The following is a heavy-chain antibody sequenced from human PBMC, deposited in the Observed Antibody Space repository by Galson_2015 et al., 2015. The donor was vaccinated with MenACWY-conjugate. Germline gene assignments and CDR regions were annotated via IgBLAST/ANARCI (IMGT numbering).Heavy chain of an antibody. J-gene: IGHJ6*02. D-gene: IGHD6-19*01. CDR2: ISYDGSNK. CDR3: AKDLVRYNSGWKRRYFYHGMDV. CDR1: GFTLSSYG. Sequence: SLRLSCAASGFTLSSYGMHWVRQAAGKGLEWVAVISYDGSNKYYADSVKGRFTISRDNSKKTLYLQMNSLRAEDTAVYYCAKDLVRYNSGWKRRYFYHGMDVWGQGTSVTVSS. V-gene: IGHV3-30*18.